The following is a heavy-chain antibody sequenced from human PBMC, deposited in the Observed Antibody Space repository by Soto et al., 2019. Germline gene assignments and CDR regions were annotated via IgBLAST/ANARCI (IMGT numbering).Heavy chain of an antibody. D-gene: IGHD6-19*01. Sequence: QGHLVQSGVEVKEPGASVRVSCKASGYRFINYGIGWVRQAPGQGLEWMGWITVNSGNTNYPQKFQGRVTMTTDTSTSTAYMELRSLTSDDTAVYYCGRGLGGGWYYFDYWGPGTLVTVSS. J-gene: IGHJ4*02. V-gene: IGHV1-18*04. CDR1: GYRFINYG. CDR3: GRGLGGGWYYFDY. CDR2: ITVNSGNT.